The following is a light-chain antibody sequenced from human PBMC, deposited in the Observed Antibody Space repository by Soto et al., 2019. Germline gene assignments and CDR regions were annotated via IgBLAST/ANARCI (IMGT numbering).Light chain of an antibody. CDR2: GNS. J-gene: IGLJ2*01. Sequence: QSVLTQPPSVSGAPGQRVTISCTGSSSNIGAGYDVHWYQQLPGTAPKLLIYGNSNRPSGVPDRFSGSKSGTSASLAITGLQAEDEADDYGQSYDSSLSVGFGGGTKRTVL. CDR3: QSYDSSLSVG. CDR1: SSNIGAGYD. V-gene: IGLV1-40*01.